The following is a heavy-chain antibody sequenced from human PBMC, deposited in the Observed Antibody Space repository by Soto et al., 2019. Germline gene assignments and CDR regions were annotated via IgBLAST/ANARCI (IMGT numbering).Heavy chain of an antibody. CDR1: GFTVSSNY. Sequence: EVPLVESGGGLVQPGGSLRLSCAASGFTVSSNYMSWVRQAPGKGLEWVSVIYSGGSTYYADSVKGRFTISRDNSKNTLYLQMNSLRAEDTAVYYCARMTGNSEKYFQHWGQGTLVTVSS. CDR3: ARMTGNSEKYFQH. V-gene: IGHV3-66*01. J-gene: IGHJ1*01. CDR2: IYSGGST. D-gene: IGHD4-4*01.